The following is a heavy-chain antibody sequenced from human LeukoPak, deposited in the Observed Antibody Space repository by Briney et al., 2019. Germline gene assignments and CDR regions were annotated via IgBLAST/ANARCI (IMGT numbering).Heavy chain of an antibody. J-gene: IGHJ5*02. Sequence: GGSLRLSCAASGFTFSSYAMHWVRPAPGKGLEWVAVIAYDGSNKYYADSVKGRFTISRDNSKNTLYLQMNSLRAEDTAVYYCARDGTGPKPDYVSSFWFDPWGQGTLVTVSS. V-gene: IGHV3-30*04. CDR3: ARDGTGPKPDYVSSFWFDP. CDR1: GFTFSSYA. CDR2: IAYDGSNK. D-gene: IGHD3/OR15-3a*01.